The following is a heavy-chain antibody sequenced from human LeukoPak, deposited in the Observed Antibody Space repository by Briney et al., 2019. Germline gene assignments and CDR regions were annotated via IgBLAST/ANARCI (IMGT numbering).Heavy chain of an antibody. D-gene: IGHD3-22*01. J-gene: IGHJ4*02. CDR2: INPSGGST. CDR1: GYTFTSYY. Sequence: ASVKVSCKASGYTFTSYYMHWVRQAPGQGLEWMGIINPSGGSTSYAQKFQGRVTMTRDTSTSTVYMELSSLRSEDTAVYYCARAMNPYYDSSGYSYSFDYWGQGTLVTVSS. V-gene: IGHV1-46*01. CDR3: ARAMNPYYDSSGYSYSFDY.